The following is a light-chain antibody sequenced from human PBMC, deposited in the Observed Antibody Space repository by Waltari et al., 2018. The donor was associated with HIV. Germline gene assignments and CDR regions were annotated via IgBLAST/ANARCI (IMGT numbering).Light chain of an antibody. J-gene: IGKJ5*01. CDR3: QQYNNWPT. CDR1: QSISSN. CDR2: GAS. V-gene: IGKV3-15*01. Sequence: EVVMTQSPATVSVSPGERATLSCRASQSISSNLAWYQHKPGQAPRLLIYGASTRATGIPARFSGSGSGTEFILSISSLQSEDFAVYFRQQYNNWPTFGQGTRLEIK.